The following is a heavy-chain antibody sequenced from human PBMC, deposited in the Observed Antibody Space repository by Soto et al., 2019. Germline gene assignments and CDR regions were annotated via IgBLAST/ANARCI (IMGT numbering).Heavy chain of an antibody. CDR2: FGADDVT. CDR3: AAREFRGMIDAWDA. V-gene: IGHV3-13*04. D-gene: IGHD3-16*01. J-gene: IGHJ6*04. Sequence: EVQLVESGGGLAQPGGSLRLSCVTSGFTFSGHDMHWVRQAPGKGLEWVSAFGADDVTPYAGSVEGRFVISRDNRRNTLNLQMNNLRVGHTAVYVCAAREFRGMIDAWDAWGRGTTVIVAS. CDR1: GFTFSGHD.